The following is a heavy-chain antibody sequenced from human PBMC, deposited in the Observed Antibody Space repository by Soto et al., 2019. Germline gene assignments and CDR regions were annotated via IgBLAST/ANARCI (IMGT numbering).Heavy chain of an antibody. CDR3: ARGKGSGYWVGIADAFDI. CDR2: IYSGGST. Sequence: PGGSLRLSCAASGFTVSSNYMSWVRQAPGKGLEWVSVIYSGGSTYYADSVKGRFTISRDNSKNTLYLQMNSLRAEDTAVYYCARGKGSGYWVGIADAFDIWGQGTMVTVSS. CDR1: GFTVSSNY. J-gene: IGHJ3*02. D-gene: IGHD3-22*01. V-gene: IGHV3-53*01.